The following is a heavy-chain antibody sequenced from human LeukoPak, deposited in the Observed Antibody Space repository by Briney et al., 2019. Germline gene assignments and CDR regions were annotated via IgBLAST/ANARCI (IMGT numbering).Heavy chain of an antibody. CDR1: GFTFSSYS. CDR2: ISSSSSYI. CDR3: ARGAGFAEPLPEY. J-gene: IGHJ4*02. D-gene: IGHD1-14*01. Sequence: GGSLRLSCAASGFTFSSYSMNWVRQAPGKGLEWVSSISSSSSYIYYADSVKGRFTISRDNAKSSLYLQMNSLRVEDTAVYYCARGAGFAEPLPEYWGQGTLLTVSS. V-gene: IGHV3-21*01.